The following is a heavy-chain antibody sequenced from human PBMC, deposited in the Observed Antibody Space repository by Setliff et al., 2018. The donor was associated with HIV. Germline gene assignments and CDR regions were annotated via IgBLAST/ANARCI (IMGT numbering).Heavy chain of an antibody. CDR3: ARDRGGAAAGGYYYMDV. D-gene: IGHD6-13*01. Sequence: PSETLSLTCNVSGGSMASYQWGWIRQPPGKGLEWIGNIHYSGITSYNPSLERRVTISIDTSKNQFSLKLSSVTAADTAVYYCARDRGGAAAGGYYYMDVWGKGNTVTVSS. J-gene: IGHJ6*03. CDR2: IHYSGIT. V-gene: IGHV4-59*12. CDR1: GGSMASYQ.